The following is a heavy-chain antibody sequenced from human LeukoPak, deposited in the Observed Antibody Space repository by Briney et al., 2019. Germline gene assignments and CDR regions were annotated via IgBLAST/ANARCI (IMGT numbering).Heavy chain of an antibody. Sequence: LRLSCAASGFTFSDYYMSWIRQPPGKGLEWIGEINHSGSTNYNPSLKSRVTISVDTSKNQFSLKLSSVTAADTAVYYCARGRSRVHFDYWGQGTLVTVSS. CDR1: GFTFSDYY. D-gene: IGHD3-10*01. J-gene: IGHJ4*02. CDR3: ARGRSRVHFDY. V-gene: IGHV4-34*01. CDR2: INHSGST.